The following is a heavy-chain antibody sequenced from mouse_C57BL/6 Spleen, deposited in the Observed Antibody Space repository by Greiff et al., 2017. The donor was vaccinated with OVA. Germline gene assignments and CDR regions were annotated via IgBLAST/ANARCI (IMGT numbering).Heavy chain of an antibody. Sequence: VQLQQSGAELVKPGASVKLSCTASGFNITDYYMHWVKQRTEQGLEWIGRIDPEDGETKYAQKFLVTATITAYTSSNPAYLQLSSLTSEDTAVFSCASPPYYSESSPLGYIDVWGTGTTVTVSS. D-gene: IGHD1-1*01. CDR2: IDPEDGET. J-gene: IGHJ1*03. CDR3: ASPPYYSESSPLGYIDV. CDR1: GFNITDYY. V-gene: IGHV14-2*01.